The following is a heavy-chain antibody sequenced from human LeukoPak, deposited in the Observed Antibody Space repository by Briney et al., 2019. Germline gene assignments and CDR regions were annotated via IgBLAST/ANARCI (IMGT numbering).Heavy chain of an antibody. D-gene: IGHD3-22*01. V-gene: IGHV4-34*01. CDR2: INHSGST. J-gene: IGHJ5*02. CDR3: AVYYDSSGYLLGVNWFDP. Sequence: PSETLSLTCTVYGGSFSGYYWSWIRQPPGKGLEWIGEINHSGSTNYNPSLKSRVTISVDTSKNQFSLKLSSVTAADTAVYYCAVYYDSSGYLLGVNWFDPWGQGTLVTVSS. CDR1: GGSFSGYY.